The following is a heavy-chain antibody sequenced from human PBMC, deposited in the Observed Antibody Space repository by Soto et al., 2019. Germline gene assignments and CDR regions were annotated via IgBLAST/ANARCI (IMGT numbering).Heavy chain of an antibody. CDR3: ARVQSSSSWAGHFDL. V-gene: IGHV4-59*01. D-gene: IGHD6-6*01. J-gene: IGHJ2*01. CDR1: GDSISRYY. CDR2: IYYSGST. Sequence: QVQLQESGPGLVKPSETLSLTCTVSGDSISRYYWSWLRQPPGKTLEWLGYIYYSGSTTYNPSLESRVAIAVDTSGKYFSLRLRSVTAADTAVYYCARVQSSSSWAGHFDLWGRGTLVTVSS.